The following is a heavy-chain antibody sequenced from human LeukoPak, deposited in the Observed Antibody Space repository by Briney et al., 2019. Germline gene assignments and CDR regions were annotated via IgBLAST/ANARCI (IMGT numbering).Heavy chain of an antibody. V-gene: IGHV4-59*01. D-gene: IGHD1-1*01. J-gene: IGHJ6*03. Sequence: SETLSLTCTVSGGSISSYYWSWIRQPPGKGLEWIGYIYYSGSTNYNPSLKGRVTISVDTSKNQFSLKLSSVTAADTAVYYCARDKFGWNLYYYYYYMDVWGKGTTVTVSS. CDR2: IYYSGST. CDR3: ARDKFGWNLYYYYYYMDV. CDR1: GGSISSYY.